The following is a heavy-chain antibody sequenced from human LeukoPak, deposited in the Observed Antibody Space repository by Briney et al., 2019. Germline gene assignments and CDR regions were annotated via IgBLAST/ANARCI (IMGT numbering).Heavy chain of an antibody. J-gene: IGHJ4*02. V-gene: IGHV3-21*01. CDR2: ISSSSSHI. Sequence: PGGSLRLFCAASGFTFSSYSMNWVRQAPGKGLEWVSSISSSSSHIYYADSVKGRFTISRDNAKNSLYLQMNSLRAEDTAVCYCAGESGTTRYWGQGTLVTVSS. CDR3: AGESGTTRY. CDR1: GFTFSSYS. D-gene: IGHD1-14*01.